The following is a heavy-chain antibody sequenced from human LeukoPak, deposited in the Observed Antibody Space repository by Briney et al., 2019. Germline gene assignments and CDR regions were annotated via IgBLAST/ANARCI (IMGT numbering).Heavy chain of an antibody. V-gene: IGHV3-74*01. Sequence: GGSLRLSCAASGFTLRSYWMHWVRQAPGKGLVWVSRISSDGSSTSYADSVKGQFTISGDNAKNTLYLQMNSLRAEDTAVYYCARGIAAAGIGLAFDYWGQGTLVTVSS. J-gene: IGHJ4*02. CDR2: ISSDGSST. D-gene: IGHD6-13*01. CDR3: ARGIAAAGIGLAFDY. CDR1: GFTLRSYW.